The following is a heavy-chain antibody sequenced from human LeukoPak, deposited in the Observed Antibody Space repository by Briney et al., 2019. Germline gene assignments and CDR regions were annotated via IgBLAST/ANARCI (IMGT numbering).Heavy chain of an antibody. Sequence: GGSLRLSCAASGSTFSSYAMNWVRQAPGKGLEWVSVVYSGGSTFYADSVKGRFTISRDNSKNTLYLQMNSLRAEDTAVYYCARLANPSGYWDWGQGTLVTVSS. CDR3: ARLANPSGYWD. CDR2: VYSGGST. V-gene: IGHV3-53*01. CDR1: GSTFSSYA. D-gene: IGHD3-22*01. J-gene: IGHJ4*02.